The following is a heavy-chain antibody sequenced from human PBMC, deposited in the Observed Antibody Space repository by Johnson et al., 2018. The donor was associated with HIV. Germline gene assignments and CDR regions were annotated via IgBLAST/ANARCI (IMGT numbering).Heavy chain of an antibody. J-gene: IGHJ3*02. D-gene: IGHD3-3*01. CDR3: AKGYYDSPFGFDI. CDR1: GFTYDDYG. V-gene: IGHV3-20*04. Sequence: MLLVESGGGLVQPGRSLRLSCAASGFTYDDYGMSWVRQAPGKGLEWVSGINWNGGSTGYADSVKGRFIISRDNSKNTLDLQMHNLTTEDTAVYYCAKGYYDSPFGFDIWGQGTMVIVSS. CDR2: INWNGGST.